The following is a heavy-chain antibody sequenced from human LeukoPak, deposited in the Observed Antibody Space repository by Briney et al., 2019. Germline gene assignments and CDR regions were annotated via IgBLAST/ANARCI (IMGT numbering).Heavy chain of an antibody. Sequence: VASVKVSCKASGYTFTSYGISWVRQAPGQGLEWMGWISAYNGNTNYAQKLQGRVTMPTDTSTSTAYMELRSLRSDDTAVYYCARGGSSGWTLKNWFDPWGQGTLVTVSS. CDR1: GYTFTSYG. CDR3: ARGGSSGWTLKNWFDP. V-gene: IGHV1-18*01. J-gene: IGHJ5*02. CDR2: ISAYNGNT. D-gene: IGHD6-19*01.